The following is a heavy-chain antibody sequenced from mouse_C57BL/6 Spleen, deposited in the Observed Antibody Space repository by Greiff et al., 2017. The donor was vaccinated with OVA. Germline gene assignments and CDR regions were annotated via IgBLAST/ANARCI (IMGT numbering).Heavy chain of an antibody. D-gene: IGHD2-5*01. Sequence: EVQLVESGGGLVKPGGSLKLSCAASGFTFSSYAMSWVRQTPEKRLEWVATISDGGSYTYYPDNVKGRFTISRDNAKNNLYLQMSHLKSEDTAMYYCARGDYSNPLAMDYWGQGTSVTVSS. CDR1: GFTFSSYA. J-gene: IGHJ4*01. CDR2: ISDGGSYT. V-gene: IGHV5-4*01. CDR3: ARGDYSNPLAMDY.